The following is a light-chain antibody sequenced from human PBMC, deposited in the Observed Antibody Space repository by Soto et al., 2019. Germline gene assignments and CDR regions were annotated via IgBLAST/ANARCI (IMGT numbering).Light chain of an antibody. Sequence: QSALTQPASVSGSPGQSITISCTGTSSDVGGYNYVSWYQQHPGKAPKLMIYEVSNRPSGVSNRFSGSKSGNTASLTISGLQAEDEADYYCSLYTSSSTYVFRTGTKVTVL. V-gene: IGLV2-14*01. CDR3: SLYTSSSTYV. CDR1: SSDVGGYNY. J-gene: IGLJ1*01. CDR2: EVS.